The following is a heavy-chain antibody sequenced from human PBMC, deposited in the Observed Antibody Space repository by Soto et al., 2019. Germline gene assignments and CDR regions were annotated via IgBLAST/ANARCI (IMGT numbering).Heavy chain of an antibody. Sequence: THTLSFTCAVYGGSFSGYYWSWIRQPPWKGLEWIGEMNHSRSTNYNPSLKSRVTISVDTSKNQFSLKLSSVTAADTAVYYCARGKQWLGRHGGMDVWGQGTTVTVSS. CDR2: MNHSRST. CDR1: GGSFSGYY. CDR3: ARGKQWLGRHGGMDV. V-gene: IGHV4-34*01. J-gene: IGHJ6*02. D-gene: IGHD6-19*01.